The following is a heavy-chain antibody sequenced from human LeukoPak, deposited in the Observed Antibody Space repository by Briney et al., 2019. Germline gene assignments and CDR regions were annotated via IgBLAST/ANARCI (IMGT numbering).Heavy chain of an antibody. J-gene: IGHJ4*02. D-gene: IGHD3-16*01. CDR2: ITGSDDKT. V-gene: IGHV3-23*01. CDR3: AKGPQLGSAYHPDY. Sequence: GGSLRLSCAASGFTFSNAAMTWVRQAPGKGLEWVSTITGSDDKTYYADSVKGRFTIPRDYSKNTLDLQKNSLRVEDTAIYYCAKGPQLGSAYHPDYWGQGTLVTVSS. CDR1: GFTFSNAA.